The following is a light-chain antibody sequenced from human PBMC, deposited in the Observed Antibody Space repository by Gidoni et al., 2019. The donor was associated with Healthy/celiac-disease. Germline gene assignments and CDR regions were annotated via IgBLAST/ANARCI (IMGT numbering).Light chain of an antibody. J-gene: IGKJ1*01. Sequence: VLTPSPGTLSLSPGERATLSCRASQSVSSSYLAWYQQKPGQAPRLLIYGASSRATGIPDRFSGSGSGTDFTLTISRLEPEDFAVYYCQQYGSSRTFGQGTKVEIK. CDR2: GAS. V-gene: IGKV3-20*01. CDR1: QSVSSSY. CDR3: QQYGSSRT.